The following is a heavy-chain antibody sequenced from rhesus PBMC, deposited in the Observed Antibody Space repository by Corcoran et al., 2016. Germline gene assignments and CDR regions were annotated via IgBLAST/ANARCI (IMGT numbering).Heavy chain of an antibody. J-gene: IGHJ5-1*01. CDR1: GGSISSNS. Sequence: QVQLQESGPGLVRPSETLSLTCAVSGGSISSNSWSWIRLAPGGGLEWIGYIYGSASTYYNPSLKSRVTLSVDTSKSQLSLKLTSVTAADTAVFYCARQGGTYNRFDVWGPGVLVTVSS. V-gene: IGHV4S11*01. CDR3: ARQGGTYNRFDV. CDR2: IYGSAST. D-gene: IGHD1-44*01.